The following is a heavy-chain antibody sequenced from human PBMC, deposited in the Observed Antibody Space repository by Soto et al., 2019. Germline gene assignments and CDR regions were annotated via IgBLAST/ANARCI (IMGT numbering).Heavy chain of an antibody. CDR2: IKSNPDGGTT. CDR1: GFTFSNAW. CDR3: STIIVATARARFDP. Sequence: EEELVQSGGGVVKPGGSLRLSCVASGFTFSNAWMTWVRQAPGKGLEWVGRIKSNPDGGTTDYAASVKGRFTISRDEPQNTLFLQMSSLKTEDTAVYYCSTIIVATARARFDPWGHGTLVTVSS. D-gene: IGHD2-21*01. J-gene: IGHJ5*02. V-gene: IGHV3-15*01.